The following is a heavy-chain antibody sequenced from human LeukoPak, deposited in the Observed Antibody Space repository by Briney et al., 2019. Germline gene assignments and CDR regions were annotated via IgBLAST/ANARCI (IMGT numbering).Heavy chain of an antibody. CDR1: GYTFTSYY. CDR2: INPSGGST. V-gene: IGHV1-46*01. D-gene: IGHD6-19*01. CDR3: ATHSSRWYDHDAFDI. J-gene: IGHJ3*02. Sequence: VASVKVSCKASGYTFTSYYMHWVRQAPGQGLEWMGIINPSGGSTSYAQKFQGRVTMTRDMSTSTVYMELSSLRSEDTALYYCATHSSRWYDHDAFDIWGQGTMVTVSS.